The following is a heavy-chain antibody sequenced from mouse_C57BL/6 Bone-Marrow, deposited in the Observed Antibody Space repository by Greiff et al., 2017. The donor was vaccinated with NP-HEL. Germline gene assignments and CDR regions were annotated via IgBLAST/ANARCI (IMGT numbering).Heavy chain of an antibody. V-gene: IGHV1-81*01. CDR2: IYPRSGNT. Sequence: ESGAELARPGASVKLSCKASGYTFTSYGISWVKQRTGQGLEWIGEIYPRSGNTYYNEKFKGKATLTADKSSSTAYMELRSLTSEDSAVYFCARPDYGKGDYFDYWGQGTTLTVSS. CDR3: ARPDYGKGDYFDY. CDR1: GYTFTSYG. J-gene: IGHJ2*01. D-gene: IGHD2-1*01.